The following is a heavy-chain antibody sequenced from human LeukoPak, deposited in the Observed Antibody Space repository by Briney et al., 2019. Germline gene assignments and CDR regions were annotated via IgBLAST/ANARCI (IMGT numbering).Heavy chain of an antibody. J-gene: IGHJ4*02. Sequence: PGGSLRLSCAASGFTFSSYSMNWVRQAPGKGLEWDSYISSSSSTIYYADSVKGRFTISRDNAKNSLYLQMNSLRAEDTAVYYCARDNYDSSGPYYFDYWGQGTLVTVSS. D-gene: IGHD3-22*01. CDR2: ISSSSSTI. CDR3: ARDNYDSSGPYYFDY. CDR1: GFTFSSYS. V-gene: IGHV3-48*01.